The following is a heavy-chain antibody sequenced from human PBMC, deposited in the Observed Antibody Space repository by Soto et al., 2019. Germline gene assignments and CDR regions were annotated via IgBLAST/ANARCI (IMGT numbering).Heavy chain of an antibody. D-gene: IGHD3-22*01. CDR3: ARSYYYYSSGHYSGPGYYFDF. CDR1: GFTFTNYA. J-gene: IGHJ4*02. V-gene: IGHV3-30-3*01. CDR2: ISYDGSYN. Sequence: QVQLVESGGGVVQPGKSLRLSCAASGFTFTNYAMHWVRQAPGKGLEWVAVISYDGSYNSYADSVKGRFTISRANSNNTPEQQMNSLRADDTAAYYCARSYYYYSSGHYSGPGYYFDFWGQGTLVTVSS.